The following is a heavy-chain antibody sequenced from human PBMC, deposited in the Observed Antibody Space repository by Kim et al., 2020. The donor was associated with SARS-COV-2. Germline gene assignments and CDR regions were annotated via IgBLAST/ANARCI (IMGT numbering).Heavy chain of an antibody. V-gene: IGHV3-21*04. CDR2: ITSQSTYI. D-gene: IGHD1-26*01. CDR3: ARGVGTSDVKGHSFDP. J-gene: IGHJ5*02. Sequence: GGSLRLSCAGSGFTFSTNTMNWVRQAPGKGLEWVSSITSQSTYIYYADSVKGRFTISRDNAKSSLYLQMNSLRVDDTAVYYCARGVGTSDVKGHSFDPWGQGTLVSVSS. CDR1: GFTFSTNT.